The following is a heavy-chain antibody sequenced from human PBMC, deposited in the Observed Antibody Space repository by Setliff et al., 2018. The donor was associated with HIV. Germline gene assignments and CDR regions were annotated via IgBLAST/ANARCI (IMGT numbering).Heavy chain of an antibody. Sequence: SETLSLTCTVSGDPISTYYWSWVRKPPGKGLEWIGYVYYSGSTSYSPSLRGRVTMSVDPSKNQFSLKLNSVTAADTAIYYCARGNYFDYWGQGTLVTVSS. CDR2: VYYSGST. CDR1: GDPISTYY. CDR3: ARGNYFDY. J-gene: IGHJ4*02. V-gene: IGHV4-59*01.